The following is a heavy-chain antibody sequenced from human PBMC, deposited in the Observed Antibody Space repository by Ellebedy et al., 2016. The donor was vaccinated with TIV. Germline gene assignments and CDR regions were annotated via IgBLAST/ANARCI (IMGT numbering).Heavy chain of an antibody. J-gene: IGHJ4*02. CDR1: GFTFSNAW. D-gene: IGHD2-2*01. CDR3: ARAPHCTTSTTCYGPGYKFDY. CDR2: IYHTEST. Sequence: ESLKISXAASGFTFSNAWMTWVRQAPGKGLEWIASIYHTESTYYNPSLRSRLTISVDTSKNQFSLRVTSVTAADTATYFCARAPHCTTSTTCYGPGYKFDYWGQGALVTVST. V-gene: IGHV4-38-2*01.